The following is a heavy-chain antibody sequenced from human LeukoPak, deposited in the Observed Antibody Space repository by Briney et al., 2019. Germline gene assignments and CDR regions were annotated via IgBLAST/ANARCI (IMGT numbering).Heavy chain of an antibody. CDR1: GFTFSSYE. CDR2: ISSSGSTI. J-gene: IGHJ4*02. V-gene: IGHV3-48*03. Sequence: GGSLRLSCAASGFTFSSYEMNWVRQAPGKGLEWVSYISSSGSTIYYADSVKGRFTISRDNAKNSLYLQMNSLRAEDTAVYYCARGAPSGSHDLSDYFDYWGQGTLVTVSS. CDR3: ARGAPSGSHDLSDYFDY. D-gene: IGHD1-26*01.